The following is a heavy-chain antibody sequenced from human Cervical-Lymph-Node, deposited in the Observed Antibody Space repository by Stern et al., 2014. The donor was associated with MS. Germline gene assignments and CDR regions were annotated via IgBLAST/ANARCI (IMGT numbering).Heavy chain of an antibody. CDR2: IIHMFGTA. Sequence: VQLVESGAEVKKPGSSVRVSCTASGGTFSSYAIRWVRQAPGQGLEWMGEIIHMFGTANCAQKFQGIVTITADDSTTTAYMEVSSLRSEDTAVYYCASSVGELTPEAVWGQGTTVTVFS. CDR3: ASSVGELTPEAV. D-gene: IGHD3-10*01. J-gene: IGHJ6*02. CDR1: GGTFSSYA. V-gene: IGHV1-69*01.